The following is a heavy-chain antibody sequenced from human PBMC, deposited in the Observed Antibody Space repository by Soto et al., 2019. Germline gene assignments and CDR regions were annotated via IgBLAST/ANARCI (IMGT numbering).Heavy chain of an antibody. D-gene: IGHD3-22*01. Sequence: PGGSLRLSCAASGFTFSSYWMSWVRQAPGKGLEWVANIKQDGSEKYYVDSVKGRFTISRDNAKNSLYLQMNSLRAEDTAVYYCARAGDYYDSSGYLDYWGQGTLVTVSS. V-gene: IGHV3-7*03. CDR1: GFTFSSYW. J-gene: IGHJ4*02. CDR2: IKQDGSEK. CDR3: ARAGDYYDSSGYLDY.